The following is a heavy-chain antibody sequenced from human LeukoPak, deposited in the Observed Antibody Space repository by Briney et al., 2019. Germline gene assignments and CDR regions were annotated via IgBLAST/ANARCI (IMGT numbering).Heavy chain of an antibody. CDR1: GGSISSSNW. CDR3: ARGLTGVYYYYGMDV. J-gene: IGHJ6*02. V-gene: IGHV4-4*02. D-gene: IGHD1-14*01. Sequence: SETLSLTCAVSGGSISSSNWWSWVRPPPGKGLEWIGEIYHSGSTNYNPSLKSRVTISVDKSKNQFSLKLSSVTAADTAVYYCARGLTGVYYYYGMDVWGQGTTVTVSS. CDR2: IYHSGST.